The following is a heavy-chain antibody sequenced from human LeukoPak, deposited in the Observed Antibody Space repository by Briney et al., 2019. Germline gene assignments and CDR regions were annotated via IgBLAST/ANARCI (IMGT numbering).Heavy chain of an antibody. CDR3: ARVTVGALDY. Sequence: SETLSLTCAVYGGSFSGHFWGWIRQPPGKGMEWIGEINHSGFTNYNTSLKSRFTISVDTSKNQFSLKLTSLTAADTAVYYCARVTVGALDYWGQGTLVTVSS. CDR1: GGSFSGHF. J-gene: IGHJ4*02. V-gene: IGHV4-34*01. D-gene: IGHD1-26*01. CDR2: INHSGFT.